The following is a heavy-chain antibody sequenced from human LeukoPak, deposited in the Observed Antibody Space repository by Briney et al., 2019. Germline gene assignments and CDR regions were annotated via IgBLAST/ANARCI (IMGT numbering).Heavy chain of an antibody. V-gene: IGHV1-2*06. D-gene: IGHD6-13*01. Sequence: ASVKVSCKAPGYTFTGYYMHWVRQAPGQGLEWMGRINPNSGGTNYAQKFQGRVTMTRDTSISTAYMELSRLRSDDTAVYYCASLRYSSSWHDYWGQGTLVTVSS. J-gene: IGHJ4*02. CDR1: GYTFTGYY. CDR2: INPNSGGT. CDR3: ASLRYSSSWHDY.